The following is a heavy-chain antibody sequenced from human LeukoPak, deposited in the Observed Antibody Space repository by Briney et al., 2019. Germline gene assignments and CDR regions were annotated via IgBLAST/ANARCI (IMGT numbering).Heavy chain of an antibody. J-gene: IGHJ4*02. D-gene: IGHD1-1*01. CDR1: GFSISTNYY. V-gene: IGHV4-38-2*02. CDR2: IHHSGST. Sequence: SEALSLTCTVSGFSISTNYYWGWTRQPPGKGLEWIGGIHHSGSTYHNPSLRSRVIMSIDTSKNQFSLRLSSVTAADTAVYFCARTNWNPGDYWGQGTLVTVSS. CDR3: ARTNWNPGDY.